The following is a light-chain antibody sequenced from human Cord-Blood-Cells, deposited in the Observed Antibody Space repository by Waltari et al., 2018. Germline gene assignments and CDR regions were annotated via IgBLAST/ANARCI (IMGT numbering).Light chain of an antibody. J-gene: IGKJ2*01. CDR2: LGS. CDR1: QSLLHSNGYNY. Sequence: DIVMTQSPLSLPVTPGEPASISCRSSQSLLHSNGYNYLDWYLQKPGLSPQLLFYLGSSRASGVPDRFSGNGSGTEFTLKISRVEAEDVGVYYCMQALQTPYTFGQGTKLEIK. CDR3: MQALQTPYT. V-gene: IGKV2-28*01.